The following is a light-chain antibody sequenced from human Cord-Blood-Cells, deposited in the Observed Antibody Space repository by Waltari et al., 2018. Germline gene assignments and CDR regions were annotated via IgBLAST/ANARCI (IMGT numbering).Light chain of an antibody. V-gene: IGLV2-14*01. J-gene: IGLJ1*01. CDR2: EVS. CDR1: SSDVGGYNY. Sequence: QSALTQPASVSGSPGQSITISCTGTSSDVGGYNYVSWYQQHPGKAPKLMIYEVSNRPSGVSNRFSCSKSGNTSSLTSSGLHAEDEADYYCSSYTSSSTYVFGTGTKVTVL. CDR3: SSYTSSSTYV.